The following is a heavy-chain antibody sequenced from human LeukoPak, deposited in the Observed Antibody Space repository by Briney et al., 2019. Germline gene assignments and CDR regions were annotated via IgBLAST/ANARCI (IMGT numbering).Heavy chain of an antibody. D-gene: IGHD3-10*01. Sequence: GESLKISCKGFGYSFTSYWIGWVRQMPGKGLEWMGIIYPGDSDTRYSPSFQGQVTISADKSISTAYLQWSSLKASDTAMYYCARRYYYGSGSYYDDYWGQGTLVTVSS. CDR3: ARRYYYGSGSYYDDY. CDR2: IYPGDSDT. V-gene: IGHV5-51*01. CDR1: GYSFTSYW. J-gene: IGHJ4*02.